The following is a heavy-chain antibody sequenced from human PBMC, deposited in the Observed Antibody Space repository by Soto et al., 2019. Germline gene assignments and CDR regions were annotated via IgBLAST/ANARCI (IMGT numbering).Heavy chain of an antibody. CDR2: MSYSGST. V-gene: IGHV4-31*03. Sequence: QVQLQESGPGLVKPSQTLSLTCTVSGGSISSGGYYWSWIRQHPGKGLEWIGYMSYSGSTYYIPSLKSRVTISVDTSKNQFSLKLSSVTAADTAVYYCAIGSTSLGMDVWCQGTTVTVSS. CDR1: GGSISSGGYY. CDR3: AIGSTSLGMDV. J-gene: IGHJ6*02. D-gene: IGHD2-2*01.